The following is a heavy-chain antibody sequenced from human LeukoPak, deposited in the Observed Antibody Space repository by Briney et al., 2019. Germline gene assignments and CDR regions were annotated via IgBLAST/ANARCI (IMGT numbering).Heavy chain of an antibody. J-gene: IGHJ4*02. V-gene: IGHV3-30*18. CDR2: ISYDGSNK. Sequence: GGSLRLSCAASGFTFSSYGMHWVRQAPGKGLEWVAVISYDGSNKYYADSVKGRFTISRDNSKNTLYLQMNSLRAEDTAIYFCAKGRSGTYYGGFDCWGQGTLVTVSS. CDR3: AKGRSGTYYGGFDC. D-gene: IGHD1-26*01. CDR1: GFTFSSYG.